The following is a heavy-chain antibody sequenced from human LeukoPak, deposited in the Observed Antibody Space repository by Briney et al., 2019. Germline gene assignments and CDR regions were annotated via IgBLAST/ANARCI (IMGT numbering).Heavy chain of an antibody. Sequence: GASVKVSCKASGYTFTSYYMHWVRQAPGQGLEWMGLINPTGGSTGYAQKFQGRVTLTRDTSISRAYMELSSLRSDDTAVYYCARDERYDSSGYPFDYWGQGTLVTVSS. CDR1: GYTFTSYY. CDR3: ARDERYDSSGYPFDY. J-gene: IGHJ4*02. D-gene: IGHD3-22*01. CDR2: INPTGGST. V-gene: IGHV1-46*01.